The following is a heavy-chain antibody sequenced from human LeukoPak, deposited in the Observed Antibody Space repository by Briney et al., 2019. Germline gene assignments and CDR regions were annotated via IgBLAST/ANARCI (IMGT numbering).Heavy chain of an antibody. Sequence: ASVKVSCKASGYTFTGYYMHWVRQAPGQGLEWMGWINPNSGGTNYAQKFQGRVTMTRDTSISTAYMELSRLRSDDTAVYYCARDGGGGYCSGGSCYFVSWFDPWGQGTLVTVSS. D-gene: IGHD2-15*01. V-gene: IGHV1-2*02. CDR3: ARDGGGGYCSGGSCYFVSWFDP. J-gene: IGHJ5*02. CDR2: INPNSGGT. CDR1: GYTFTGYY.